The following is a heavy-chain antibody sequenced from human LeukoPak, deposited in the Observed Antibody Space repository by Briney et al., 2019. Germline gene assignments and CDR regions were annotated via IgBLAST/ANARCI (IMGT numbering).Heavy chain of an antibody. J-gene: IGHJ4*02. Sequence: SETLSLTCIVSGGXMNSYYWSWIRQSPGKGQEWIRYIYYSGSTNYNPSLKSRVTISVDTSKNKFSLKLSSVTAADTAVYYCARHVWLQPFDYWGQGTLVTVSS. CDR2: IYYSGST. CDR3: ARHVWLQPFDY. CDR1: GGXMNSYY. V-gene: IGHV4-59*08. D-gene: IGHD3-9*01.